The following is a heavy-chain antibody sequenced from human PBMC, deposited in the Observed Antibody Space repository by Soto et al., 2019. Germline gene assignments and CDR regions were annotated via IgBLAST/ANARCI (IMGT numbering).Heavy chain of an antibody. V-gene: IGHV3-30-3*01. J-gene: IGHJ6*02. D-gene: IGHD6-19*01. CDR1: GFTFSSYA. Sequence: GGSLRLSCAASGFTFSSYAMHWVRQAPGKGLEWVAVISYDGSNKYYADSVKGRFTISRDNSKNTLYLQMNSLRAEDTAVYYCARERSSGWYGVRYYYGMDVWGQGTTVTVSS. CDR2: ISYDGSNK. CDR3: ARERSSGWYGVRYYYGMDV.